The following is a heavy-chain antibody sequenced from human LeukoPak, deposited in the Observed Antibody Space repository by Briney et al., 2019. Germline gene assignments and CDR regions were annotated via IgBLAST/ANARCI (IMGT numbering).Heavy chain of an antibody. CDR2: IKHSGST. D-gene: IGHD5-18*01. V-gene: IGHV4-34*01. Sequence: SETLSLTCAVYGGSFSGYYWSWNRQPPGKGLEWNGEIKHSGSTNYNPSLKSRVSISVDTSKNQFSLKLSSVTAADTAVYYCARGARGYSYGYKRPWFDPWGQGTLVTVSS. J-gene: IGHJ5*02. CDR3: ARGARGYSYGYKRPWFDP. CDR1: GGSFSGYY.